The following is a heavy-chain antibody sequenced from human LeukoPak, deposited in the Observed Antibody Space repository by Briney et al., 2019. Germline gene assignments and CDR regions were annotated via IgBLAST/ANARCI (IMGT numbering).Heavy chain of an antibody. CDR1: GGSISSYY. D-gene: IGHD6-13*01. CDR2: IYYSGST. J-gene: IGHJ5*02. V-gene: IGHV4-59*01. Sequence: SETLSLTCTVSGGSISSYYWSWIRQPPGKGLEWIGYIYYSGSTNYNPSLKSRVTISVDTSKNQFPLKLSSVTAADTAVYYCARETAAAGAWFDPWGQGTLVTVSS. CDR3: ARETAAAGAWFDP.